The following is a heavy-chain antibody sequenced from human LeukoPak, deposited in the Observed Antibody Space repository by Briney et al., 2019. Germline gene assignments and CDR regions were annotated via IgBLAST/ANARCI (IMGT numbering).Heavy chain of an antibody. CDR2: IYTSGST. D-gene: IGHD6-13*01. V-gene: IGHV4-61*02. J-gene: IGHJ5*02. Sequence: PSETLSLTCTVSGYSISSGYYWGWIRQPAGKGLEWIGRIYTSGSTNYNPSLKSRVTISVDTSKNQFSLKLSSVTAADTAVYYCARGYSSSWYPKNWFDPWGQGTLVTVSS. CDR3: ARGYSSSWYPKNWFDP. CDR1: GYSISSGYY.